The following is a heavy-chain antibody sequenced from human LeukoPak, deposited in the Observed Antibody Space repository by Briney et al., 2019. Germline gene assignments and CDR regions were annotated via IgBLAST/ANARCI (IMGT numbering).Heavy chain of an antibody. D-gene: IGHD3-10*01. CDR2: IYPDDSDT. CDR1: GYLFSNYW. Sequence: GESLKISCKGSGYLFSNYWIGWVRQMPGKGLEWMGIIYPDDSDTRYSPSFQGQVTISADKSINTAYLQWSSLKASDTAMYYCARQRYYGSGPNYYYYYHMDVWGQGTTVTVSS. CDR3: ARQRYYGSGPNYYYYYHMDV. J-gene: IGHJ6*02. V-gene: IGHV5-51*01.